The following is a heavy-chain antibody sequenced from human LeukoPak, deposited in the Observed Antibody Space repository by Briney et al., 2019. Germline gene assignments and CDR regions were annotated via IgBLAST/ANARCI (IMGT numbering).Heavy chain of an antibody. V-gene: IGHV3-23*01. D-gene: IGHD5-18*01. Sequence: GGSLRPSCAASGFTFSSYAMSWVRQAPGKGLEWVSSISGSGGSTYYADSVKGRFTISRDNSKNTLYLQMNSLRAEDTAEYYCAKDQRSYGQLDYWGQGTLVTVSS. CDR1: GFTFSSYA. CDR3: AKDQRSYGQLDY. J-gene: IGHJ4*02. CDR2: ISGSGGST.